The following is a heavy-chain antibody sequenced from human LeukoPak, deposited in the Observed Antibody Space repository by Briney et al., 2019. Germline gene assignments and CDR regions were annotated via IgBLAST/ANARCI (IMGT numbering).Heavy chain of an antibody. V-gene: IGHV1-69*13. CDR1: GGTFSSYA. J-gene: IGHJ3*02. CDR2: IIPIFGTA. CDR3: ARTGTHANDYYDSSGYYYKDAFDI. D-gene: IGHD3-22*01. Sequence: SVKVSCKASGGTFSSYAISWVRQAPGQGLEWMGGIIPIFGTANYAQKFQGRVTITADESTSTAYMELSSLRSEDTAVYYCARTGTHANDYYDSSGYYYKDAFDIWGQGTMVTVSS.